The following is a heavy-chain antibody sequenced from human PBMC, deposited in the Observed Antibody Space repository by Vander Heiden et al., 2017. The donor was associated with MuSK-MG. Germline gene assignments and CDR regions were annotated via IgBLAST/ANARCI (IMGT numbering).Heavy chain of an antibody. CDR3: ARDPADLDILTGQFYYYYGMDV. D-gene: IGHD3-9*01. CDR1: GGTFSSYA. V-gene: IGHV1-69*01. J-gene: IGHJ6*02. Sequence: QVQLVQSGAEVKKPGSSVKVSCKASGGTFSSYAISWVRQAPGQGLEWMGGIIPIFGTANYAQKFQGRVTITADESTSTAYMELSSLRSEDTAVYYCARDPADLDILTGQFYYYYGMDVWGQGTTVTVSS. CDR2: IIPIFGTA.